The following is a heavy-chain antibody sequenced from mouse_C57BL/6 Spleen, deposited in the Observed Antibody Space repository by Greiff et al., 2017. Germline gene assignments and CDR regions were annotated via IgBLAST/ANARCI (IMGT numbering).Heavy chain of an antibody. Sequence: VQLKESGPGLVKPSQSLSLTCSVTGYSITSGYSWYLIRQLPGNKLEWMGYIPYDGSNNYNPSLKTRTSITRDTSKNQFCLKLNSVTTEDTATDYCARDGYLAWFAYWGQGALVTVSA. CDR1: GYSITSGYS. D-gene: IGHD1-2*01. J-gene: IGHJ3*01. CDR3: ARDGYLAWFAY. CDR2: IPYDGSN. V-gene: IGHV3-6*01.